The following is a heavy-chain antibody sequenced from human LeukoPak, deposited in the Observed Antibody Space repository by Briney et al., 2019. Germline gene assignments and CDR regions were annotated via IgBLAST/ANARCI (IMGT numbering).Heavy chain of an antibody. Sequence: PGGSLRLSCAASGFRFSYFGMHWVRQTPGKGLEWVAFIRFDGGDKYYADSVKGRFRISRDDSKHTLYLQMNSLSGEDTAIYYSAKDLLRDRWFGESWGQGTLVTVSS. V-gene: IGHV3-30*02. CDR2: IRFDGGDK. D-gene: IGHD3-10*01. CDR1: GFRFSYFG. CDR3: AKDLLRDRWFGES. J-gene: IGHJ5*02.